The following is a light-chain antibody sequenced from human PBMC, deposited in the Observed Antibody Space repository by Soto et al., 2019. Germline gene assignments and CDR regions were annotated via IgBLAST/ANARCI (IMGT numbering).Light chain of an antibody. V-gene: IGLV1-40*01. CDR3: ISYTSDNTYV. J-gene: IGLJ1*01. CDR2: GNS. CDR1: SSNIGAGYD. Sequence: QSVLAQPPSVSGAPGQKVTISCTGSSSNIGAGYDLHWYQQLPGTAPKLLLYGNSNRPSGVPDRFSGSKSGTSASLAITGLQAEDEADYYCISYTSDNTYVFGTGTKLTVL.